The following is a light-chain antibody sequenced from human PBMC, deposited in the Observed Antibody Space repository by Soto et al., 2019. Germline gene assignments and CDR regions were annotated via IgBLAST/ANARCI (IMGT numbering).Light chain of an antibody. J-gene: IGKJ1*01. Sequence: EIVLTQSPGTLSLSPGERATLSCRASQSFSSNFLAWYQQKPGQTPRLLIYGASNRATGIPDRLSGSGSGTDFTLTISRLEPEDFAVYYCQQYDSSPRTFGQGTKVEIK. V-gene: IGKV3-20*01. CDR3: QQYDSSPRT. CDR2: GAS. CDR1: QSFSSNF.